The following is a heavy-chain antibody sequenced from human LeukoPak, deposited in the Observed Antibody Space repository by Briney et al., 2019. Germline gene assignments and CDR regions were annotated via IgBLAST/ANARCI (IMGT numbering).Heavy chain of an antibody. CDR2: IYYSGST. CDR1: GGSISNYY. Sequence: SETLPLTCTVSGGSISNYYWSWIRQPPGKGLEWIGYIYYSGSTNYNPSLKSRVTISVDTSKNQFSLKLSSVTAADTAVYYCARFSSSWSNNWFDPWGQGTLVTVSS. CDR3: ARFSSSWSNNWFDP. V-gene: IGHV4-59*01. J-gene: IGHJ5*02. D-gene: IGHD6-13*01.